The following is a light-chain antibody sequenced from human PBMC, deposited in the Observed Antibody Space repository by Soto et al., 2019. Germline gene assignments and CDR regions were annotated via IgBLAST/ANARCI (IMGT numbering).Light chain of an antibody. J-gene: IGKJ2*01. V-gene: IGKV3-15*01. Sequence: EIVMTQSPASLSVSPGDGATLSCRASQPVASNLAWYQQKPGQGPRLLIHGASTRAAGVPARFSGSGSGTDFTLTISSLQSEDFAVYYCQQYHNWPPQYTFGQGTKLQIK. CDR1: QPVASN. CDR2: GAS. CDR3: QQYHNWPPQYT.